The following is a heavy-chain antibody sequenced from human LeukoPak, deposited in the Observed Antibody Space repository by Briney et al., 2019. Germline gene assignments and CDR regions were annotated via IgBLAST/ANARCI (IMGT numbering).Heavy chain of an antibody. D-gene: IGHD3-3*01. J-gene: IGHJ4*02. Sequence: PGGSLRLSCAASGFTFSSYSMNWVRQAPGKGLEWVSSISSSSSYIYYADSVKGRFTISRDNAKNSLYLQMNSLRAEDTAVYYCARDQMRPNYDFWSGPWGRAYYFDYRGQGTLVTVSS. CDR3: ARDQMRPNYDFWSGPWGRAYYFDY. V-gene: IGHV3-21*01. CDR2: ISSSSSYI. CDR1: GFTFSSYS.